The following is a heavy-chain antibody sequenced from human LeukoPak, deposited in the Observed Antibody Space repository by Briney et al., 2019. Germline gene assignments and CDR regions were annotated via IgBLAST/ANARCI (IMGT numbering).Heavy chain of an antibody. V-gene: IGHV3-21*01. D-gene: IGHD6-13*01. Sequence: GGSLRLSCAASGFTVSNNYMNWVRQAPGKGLEWVSSISSSSSYIYYADSVKGRFTISRDNAKNSLYLQMNSLRAEDTAVYYCAGSSWYGYFDYWGQGTLVTVSS. J-gene: IGHJ4*02. CDR2: ISSSSSYI. CDR1: GFTVSNNY. CDR3: AGSSWYGYFDY.